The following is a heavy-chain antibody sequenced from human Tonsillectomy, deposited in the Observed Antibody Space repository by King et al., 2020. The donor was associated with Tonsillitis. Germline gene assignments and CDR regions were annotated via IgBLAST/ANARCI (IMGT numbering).Heavy chain of an antibody. CDR3: TTHPRHRSKIDY. D-gene: IGHD2-2*01. J-gene: IGHJ4*02. V-gene: IGHV3-15*01. Sequence: EQLVQSGGGLVKPGGSLRLSCAASGFTFSNVWVSWVRQAPGKGLDWVGRSKSRTDGGTRDYAGAVKGRFTISRDDANNTVYLQMNSLKTEDTAVYYCTTHPRHRSKIDYWGQGTLVTVSS. CDR2: SKSRTDGGTR. CDR1: GFTFSNVW.